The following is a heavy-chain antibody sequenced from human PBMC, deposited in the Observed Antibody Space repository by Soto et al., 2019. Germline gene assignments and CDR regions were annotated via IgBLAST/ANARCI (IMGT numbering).Heavy chain of an antibody. CDR2: ISGDSKNV. Sequence: PGGSLRLSCAASGFSFSGYYMNWVRQAPGKGLEWISSISGDSKNVFYADSVRGRYTISRDNAKKSVHLQLNSLREGDTAVYYCVREQIMGAVEQHDYWGQGTLVTVSS. J-gene: IGHJ4*02. V-gene: IGHV3-48*02. D-gene: IGHD3-16*01. CDR1: GFSFSGYY. CDR3: VREQIMGAVEQHDY.